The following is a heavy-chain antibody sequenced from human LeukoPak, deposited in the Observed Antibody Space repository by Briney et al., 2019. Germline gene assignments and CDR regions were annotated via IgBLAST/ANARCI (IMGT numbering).Heavy chain of an antibody. CDR3: ARADQWDGYKYYFDY. CDR1: GYTFTNYD. CDR2: MNPNSGNT. V-gene: IGHV1-8*01. J-gene: IGHJ4*02. Sequence: ASVKVSCKASGYTFTNYDINWVRQATGQGLEWMGWMNPNSGNTGYAQKLQGRITITKNTSISTAYMELSSLRSEDTAVYYCARADQWDGYKYYFDYWGQGTLVTVSS. D-gene: IGHD5-24*01.